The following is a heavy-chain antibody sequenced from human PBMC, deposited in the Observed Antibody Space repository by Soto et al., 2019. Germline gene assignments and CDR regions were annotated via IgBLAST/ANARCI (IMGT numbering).Heavy chain of an antibody. V-gene: IGHV3-30*19. CDR3: ARWGTSGGLDF. J-gene: IGHJ4*02. CDR1: GFIFRSYV. CDR2: TSYDGSDN. D-gene: IGHD3-16*01. Sequence: QVQLVESGGGVVQPGTSLRLSCVGSGFIFRSYVIHWVRQAPGKGLEWVALTSYDGSDNYYDDSVMGRFTISRDNSRNTVDLQMDSVRLEDTALYYCARWGTSGGLDFWGQGTLVSVSS.